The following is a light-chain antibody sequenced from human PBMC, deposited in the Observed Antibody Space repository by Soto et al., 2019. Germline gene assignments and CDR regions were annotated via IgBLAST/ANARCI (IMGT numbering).Light chain of an antibody. Sequence: QPVLTQPPSVSGAPGQRVTISCTGSSSNIGAGYDVHWYQQLPGTAPKVLIYGNSNRPSGVPDRFSGSKSGTSASLAITGLQAEDEGDYYCQSYDSSLSGVVFGGGTKLTVL. J-gene: IGLJ2*01. CDR2: GNS. CDR3: QSYDSSLSGVV. CDR1: SSNIGAGYD. V-gene: IGLV1-40*01.